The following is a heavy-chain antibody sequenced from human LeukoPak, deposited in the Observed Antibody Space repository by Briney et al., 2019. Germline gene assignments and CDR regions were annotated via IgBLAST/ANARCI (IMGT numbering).Heavy chain of an antibody. J-gene: IGHJ4*02. D-gene: IGHD3-22*01. CDR3: ARRSGYYSSGYFDY. CDR2: IYTSGST. V-gene: IGHV4-4*07. CDR1: GGSISSYY. Sequence: PSETLSLTCTVSGGSISSYYWSWIRQPAGKGLEWIGRIYTSGSTNYNPSLKSRVTMSVDTSKNQLSLKLSSVTAADTAVYYCARRSGYYSSGYFDYWGQGTLVTVSS.